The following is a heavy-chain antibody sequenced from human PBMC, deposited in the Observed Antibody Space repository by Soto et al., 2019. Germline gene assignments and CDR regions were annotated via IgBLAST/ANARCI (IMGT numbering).Heavy chain of an antibody. Sequence: QGQLVQSGAEVKKPGSSVKVSCKASGGTFSSYAISWARQAPGQGLEWMGGGIPIYGTSNYEQKFQRRVTIPADDSTSKACMELISLRSEDTAVYSWGRVGVQPGDYWGKGTLVSVSS. CDR3: GRVGVQPGDY. J-gene: IGHJ4*02. CDR2: GIPIYGTS. D-gene: IGHD3-16*01. V-gene: IGHV1-69*01. CDR1: GGTFSSYA.